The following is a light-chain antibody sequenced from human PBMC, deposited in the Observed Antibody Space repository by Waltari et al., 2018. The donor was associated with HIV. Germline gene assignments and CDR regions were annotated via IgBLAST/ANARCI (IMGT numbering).Light chain of an antibody. J-gene: IGKJ1*01. CDR1: QNVGTY. CDR3: QQSYNSPRT. V-gene: IGKV1-39*01. CDR2: GAS. Sequence: DTQMTQSPSSLSASVGDRVTFTCRASQNVGTYLNWYQQKSRRAPKLLIFGASNLESGVPSRFSCNGSGTEFTFTINSLRPDDSGSYFCQQSYNSPRTFGQGTKVEI.